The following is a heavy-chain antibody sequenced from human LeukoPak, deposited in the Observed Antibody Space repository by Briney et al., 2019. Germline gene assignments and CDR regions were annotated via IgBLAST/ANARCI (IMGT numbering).Heavy chain of an antibody. D-gene: IGHD5-18*01. J-gene: IGHJ4*02. CDR2: ILFSSRTI. Sequence: GGSLRLSCAASGFTFSSYSMNWVRQAPGKGLEWVSYILFSSRTIYYADSVKGRFTISRDNAKNSLYLQMNTLRAEDTAVYYCARDGGYSYEFDYWGQGTLVTVSS. CDR1: GFTFSSYS. CDR3: ARDGGYSYEFDY. V-gene: IGHV3-48*01.